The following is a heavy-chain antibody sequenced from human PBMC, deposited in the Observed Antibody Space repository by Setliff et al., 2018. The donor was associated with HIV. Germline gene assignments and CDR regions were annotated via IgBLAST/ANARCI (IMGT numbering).Heavy chain of an antibody. Sequence: SETLSLTCTVSGGSISSGGYYWSWIRQPAGKGLEWIGRLHLSGDTNYNPSLKSRVTMSIDTSKNQFSLKLSSVTSADTAVYYCAKGAGFYGDYTFDYWGQGNLVTVSS. CDR2: LHLSGDT. CDR3: AKGAGFYGDYTFDY. CDR1: GGSISSGGYY. D-gene: IGHD4-17*01. J-gene: IGHJ4*02. V-gene: IGHV4-61*10.